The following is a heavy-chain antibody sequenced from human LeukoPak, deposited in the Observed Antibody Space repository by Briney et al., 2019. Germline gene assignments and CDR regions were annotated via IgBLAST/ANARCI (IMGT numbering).Heavy chain of an antibody. CDR3: ARGLSAPPLYDYVWGSYRPYGIDY. CDR1: GYTFTSYA. CDR2: TNAGNGNT. D-gene: IGHD3-16*02. J-gene: IGHJ4*02. V-gene: IGHV1-3*01. Sequence: ASVKVSCKASGYTFTSYAMHWVRQAPGQRLEWMGWTNAGNGNTKYSQKFQGRVTITRDTSASTAYMELSSLRSEDTAVYYCARGLSAPPLYDYVWGSYRPYGIDYWGQGTLITVSS.